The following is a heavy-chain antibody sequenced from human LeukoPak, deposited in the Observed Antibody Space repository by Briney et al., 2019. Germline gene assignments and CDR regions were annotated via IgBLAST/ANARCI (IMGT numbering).Heavy chain of an antibody. CDR3: ARRDDTGFYS. CDR1: GYTFTIND. J-gene: IGHJ4*02. CDR2: MNPNSGNT. Sequence: GASVKVSFKASGYTFTINDLNWVRQASGQGLEWMGWMNPNSGNTGYAQKFQGRLTMTRNNSISTAYMELSSLRSEDTALYYCARRDDTGFYSCGQGTLVTVSS. D-gene: IGHD3-22*01. V-gene: IGHV1-8*01.